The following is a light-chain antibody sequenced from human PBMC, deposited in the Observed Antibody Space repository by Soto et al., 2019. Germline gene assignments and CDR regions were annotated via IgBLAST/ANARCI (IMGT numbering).Light chain of an antibody. CDR2: DAS. CDR1: QGISSA. CDR3: QQFNSYPLIT. Sequence: AIQLTQSPSSLSASVGDRVTITCRASQGISSALAWYQQKPGKAPKLLIYDASSLESGVPSRFSGSGSGTDFTLTIISLQPEDFATYYCQQFNSYPLITFGQGTRLEIK. V-gene: IGKV1-13*02. J-gene: IGKJ5*01.